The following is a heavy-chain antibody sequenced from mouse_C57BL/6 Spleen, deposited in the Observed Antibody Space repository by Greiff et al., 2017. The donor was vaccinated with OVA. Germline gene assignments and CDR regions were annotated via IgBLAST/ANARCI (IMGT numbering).Heavy chain of an antibody. Sequence: EVKLMESGGGLVKPGGSLKLSCAASGFTFSDYGMHWVRQAPEKGLEWVAYISSGSSTIYYADTVKGRFTISRDNAKNTLFMQMTSLRSEDTAMDYCARGDYYGLGWCAYWGQGTLVTVSA. J-gene: IGHJ3*01. CDR1: GFTFSDYG. CDR3: ARGDYYGLGWCAY. CDR2: ISSGSSTI. D-gene: IGHD1-2*01. V-gene: IGHV5-17*01.